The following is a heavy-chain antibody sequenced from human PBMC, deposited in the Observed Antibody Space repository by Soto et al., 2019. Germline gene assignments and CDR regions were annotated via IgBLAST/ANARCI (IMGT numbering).Heavy chain of an antibody. CDR2: ISSSSSYI. D-gene: IGHD5-12*01. Sequence: GGSLRLSCAASGFTFSSYSMNWVRQAPGKGLEWVSSISSSSSYIYYADSVKGRFTISRDNAKNSLYLQMNSLRAEDTAVYYCASWVRDGYNSRYYGMDVWGQGTTVTVSS. CDR1: GFTFSSYS. V-gene: IGHV3-21*01. J-gene: IGHJ6*02. CDR3: ASWVRDGYNSRYYGMDV.